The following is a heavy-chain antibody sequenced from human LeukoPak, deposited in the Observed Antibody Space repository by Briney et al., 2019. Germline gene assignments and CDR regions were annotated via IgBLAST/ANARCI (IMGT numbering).Heavy chain of an antibody. J-gene: IGHJ5*02. Sequence: SETLSLTCTVSGVSVSSGSYFWSWIRQPPGEGPQWIGFIYHDGSTNYSPSLRSRVSISVDTSKNQFSLKLSSVTTADTAVYFCATFFDFWFGPWGQGTQVTVSS. CDR3: ATFFDFWFGP. CDR1: GVSVSSGSYF. D-gene: IGHD5/OR15-5a*01. CDR2: IYHDGST. V-gene: IGHV4-61*01.